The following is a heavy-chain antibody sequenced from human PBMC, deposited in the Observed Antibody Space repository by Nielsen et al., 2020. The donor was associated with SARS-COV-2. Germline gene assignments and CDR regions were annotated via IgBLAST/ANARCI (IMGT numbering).Heavy chain of an antibody. Sequence: GGSLRLSCAASGFTFSSLWMSWVRQVPGKGLEWVGRIKRKTDGGTTEFATPVSGRFSISRDDLRNTLYLQMNSLRVEDTAIYYCAKGTIIRVSEYYYMDVWGKGTTVTVSS. J-gene: IGHJ6*03. CDR1: GFTFSSLW. V-gene: IGHV3-15*01. CDR2: IKRKTDGGTT. D-gene: IGHD3-10*01. CDR3: AKGTIIRVSEYYYMDV.